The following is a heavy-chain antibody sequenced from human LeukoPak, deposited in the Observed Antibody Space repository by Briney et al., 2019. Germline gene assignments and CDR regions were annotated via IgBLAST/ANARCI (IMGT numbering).Heavy chain of an antibody. D-gene: IGHD2-2*01. CDR1: GFPFSGYA. Sequence: GGSLRLSCAASGFPFSGYAMHWVRQAPGKGLEWVALISYDGYNKYYADSVKGRFTISRDNSKNTLYLQMNSLRAEDTAVYYCAKAQPEIVVPAAHTPLYYYYMDVWGKGTTVTVSS. V-gene: IGHV3-30-3*01. CDR3: AKAQPEIVVPAAHTPLYYYYMDV. CDR2: ISYDGYNK. J-gene: IGHJ6*03.